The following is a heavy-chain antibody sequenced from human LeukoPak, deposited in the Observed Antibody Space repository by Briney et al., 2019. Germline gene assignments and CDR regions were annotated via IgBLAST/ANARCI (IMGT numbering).Heavy chain of an antibody. V-gene: IGHV3-30*03. CDR3: ARQLGMTLDY. CDR2: ISSDGTNK. J-gene: IGHJ4*02. D-gene: IGHD7-27*01. CDR1: GFTFSDYV. Sequence: QAGGSLRLSCAASGFTFSDYVMHWVRQAPGKGLEWVALISSDGTNKDYADSVKGRFTISRDNSKNTLYLQMNSLRTEDTAVYYCARQLGMTLDYWGQGTLVTVSS.